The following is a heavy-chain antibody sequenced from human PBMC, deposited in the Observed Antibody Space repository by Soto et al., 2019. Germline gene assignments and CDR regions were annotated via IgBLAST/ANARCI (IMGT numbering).Heavy chain of an antibody. D-gene: IGHD2-2*01. V-gene: IGHV3-30*18. CDR3: AKDAPRSPAFDY. CDR2: ISYDGSNK. Sequence: LRLSCAASGFTFSSYGMHWVRQAPGKGLEWVAVISYDGSNKYYADSVKGRFTISRDNSKNTLYLQMNSLRAEDTAVYYCAKDAPRSPAFDYWGQGTLVTVSS. CDR1: GFTFSSYG. J-gene: IGHJ4*02.